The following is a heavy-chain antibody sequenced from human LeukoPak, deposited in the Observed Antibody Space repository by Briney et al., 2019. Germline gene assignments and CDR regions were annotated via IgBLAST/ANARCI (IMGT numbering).Heavy chain of an antibody. V-gene: IGHV4-61*02. Sequence: SQALFLTCTVSGGSISSGSYYWSWIRQPAGTGLEWIGRIYTSGSTNYNPSLKSRVTISVDTSKNQFSLKLSSVTAADTAVYYCARGLWFGELLSAFDYWGQGTLVTVSS. CDR2: IYTSGST. CDR3: ARGLWFGELLSAFDY. J-gene: IGHJ4*02. D-gene: IGHD3-10*01. CDR1: GGSISSGSYY.